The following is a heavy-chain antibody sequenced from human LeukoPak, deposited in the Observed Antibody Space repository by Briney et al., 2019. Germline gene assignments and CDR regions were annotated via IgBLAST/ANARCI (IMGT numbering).Heavy chain of an antibody. CDR1: GFTFSSYG. V-gene: IGHV3-23*01. CDR2: ISGSGGST. J-gene: IGHJ4*02. Sequence: GGSLRLSCAASGFTFSSYGMSWVRQAPGKGLEWVSAISGSGGSTYYADSVKGRFTISRDNSKNTLYLQMNSLRAEDTAVYYCANAVGILWFGEFPYFDYWGQGTLVTVSS. D-gene: IGHD3-10*01. CDR3: ANAVGILWFGEFPYFDY.